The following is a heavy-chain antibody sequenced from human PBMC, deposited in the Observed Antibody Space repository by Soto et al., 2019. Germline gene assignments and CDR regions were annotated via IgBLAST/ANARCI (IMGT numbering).Heavy chain of an antibody. Sequence: QVQLVQSGAEVKEPGASVKVSCKASGYIFTNFAMHWVRQAPGQRPEWMGWITAGNGNTKYSQNFQGRVTLTRDTSASTIYMEPDTLRSEDTAVYYRAGGGGGIAPAGTRLDFWGQGNLVTVSS. CDR2: ITAGNGNT. V-gene: IGHV1-3*01. D-gene: IGHD6-13*01. CDR1: GYIFTNFA. J-gene: IGHJ4*02. CDR3: AGGGGGIAPAGTRLDF.